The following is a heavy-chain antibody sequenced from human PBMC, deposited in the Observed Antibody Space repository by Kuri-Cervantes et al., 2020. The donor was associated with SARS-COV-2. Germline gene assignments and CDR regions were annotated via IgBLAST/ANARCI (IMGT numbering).Heavy chain of an antibody. CDR3: AKDRDLVLDY. V-gene: IGHV3-43D*03. Sequence: GESLKISCAASGFTFDDYAMHWVRQAPGKGLEWVSLISWDGGSTYYADSVKGRLTISRDNSKNSLYLQMNSLRAEDTALYYCAKDRDLVLDYWGQGTLVTVSS. D-gene: IGHD2-8*02. J-gene: IGHJ4*02. CDR1: GFTFDDYA. CDR2: ISWDGGST.